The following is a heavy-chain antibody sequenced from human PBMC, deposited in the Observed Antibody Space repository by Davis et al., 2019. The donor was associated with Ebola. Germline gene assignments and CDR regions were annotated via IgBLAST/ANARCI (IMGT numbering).Heavy chain of an antibody. D-gene: IGHD3-3*01. CDR1: GYTFTVYY. Sequence: AASVKVSCKASGYTFTVYYIHWVRQAPGQGLEWMGRIIPILGIANYAQKFQGRVTITADKSTSTAYMELSSLRSEDTAVYYCAKSGLSFGVVKYHYGMDVWGKGTTVTVSS. CDR3: AKSGLSFGVVKYHYGMDV. V-gene: IGHV1-69*02. CDR2: IIPILGIA. J-gene: IGHJ6*04.